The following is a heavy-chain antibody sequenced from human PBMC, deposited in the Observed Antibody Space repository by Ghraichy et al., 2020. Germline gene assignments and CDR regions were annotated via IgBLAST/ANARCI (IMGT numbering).Heavy chain of an antibody. CDR2: ISAYNGNT. CDR1: GYTFTSYG. Sequence: ASVKVSCKASGYTFTSYGISWVRQAPGQGLEWMGWISAYNGNTNYAQKLQGRVTMTTDTSTSTAYMELRSLRSDDTAVYYCARDGLQYPPSAFYYYYMDVWGKGTTVTVSS. D-gene: IGHD4-11*01. CDR3: ARDGLQYPPSAFYYYYMDV. V-gene: IGHV1-18*01. J-gene: IGHJ6*03.